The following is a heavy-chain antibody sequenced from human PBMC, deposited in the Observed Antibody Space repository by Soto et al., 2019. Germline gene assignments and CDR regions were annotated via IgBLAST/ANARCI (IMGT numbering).Heavy chain of an antibody. CDR2: ISAYNGNT. Sequence: QVQLVQSGAEVKKPGASVKVSCKASGYTFSTYAISWVRQAPGQGLEWMGWISAYNGNTNYAQKFQGRVTMTTDTSTSTAYMELRGLRSDDTAVYYCARQKLGQGMGGGTRGNYWGQGTLVTVSS. CDR1: GYTFSTYA. J-gene: IGHJ4*02. D-gene: IGHD7-27*01. CDR3: ARQKLGQGMGGGTRGNY. V-gene: IGHV1-18*01.